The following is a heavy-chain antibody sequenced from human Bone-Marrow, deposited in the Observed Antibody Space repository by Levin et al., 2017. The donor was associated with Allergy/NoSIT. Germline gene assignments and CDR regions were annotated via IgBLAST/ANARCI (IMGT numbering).Heavy chain of an antibody. CDR2: INSDGSST. CDR3: ASGGVVATTGEFDP. CDR1: GFTFSSYW. D-gene: IGHD5-12*01. V-gene: IGHV3-74*01. Sequence: GGSLRLSCAASGFTFSSYWMHWVRQAPGKGLVWVSRINSDGSSTSYADSVKGRFTISRDNAKNTLYLQMNSLRAEDTAVYYCASGGVVATTGEFDPWGQGTLVTVSS. J-gene: IGHJ5*02.